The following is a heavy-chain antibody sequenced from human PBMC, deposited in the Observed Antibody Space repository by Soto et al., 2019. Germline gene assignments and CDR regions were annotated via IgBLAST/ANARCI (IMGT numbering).Heavy chain of an antibody. Sequence: GGSLRLSCAASGFTFSSYDMHWVRQATGKGLEWVSAIGTAGDTYYPGSVKGRFTISRENAKNSLYLQMNSLRAGDTAVYYCARGGGYAYPIDAFDIWGQGTMVTVSS. J-gene: IGHJ3*02. CDR1: GFTFSSYD. CDR2: IGTAGDT. CDR3: ARGGGYAYPIDAFDI. D-gene: IGHD5-12*01. V-gene: IGHV3-13*04.